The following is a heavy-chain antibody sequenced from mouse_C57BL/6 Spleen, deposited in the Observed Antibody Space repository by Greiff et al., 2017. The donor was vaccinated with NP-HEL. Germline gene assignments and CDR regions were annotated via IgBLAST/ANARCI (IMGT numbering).Heavy chain of an antibody. D-gene: IGHD3-2*02. CDR2: IDPETGGT. CDR3: TRRTAQAPFAY. V-gene: IGHV1-15*01. J-gene: IGHJ3*01. CDR1: GYTFTDYE. Sequence: QVQLQQSGAELVRPGASVTLSCKASGYTFTDYEMHWVKQTPVHGLEWIGAIDPETGGTAYNQKFKGKAILTADKSSSPAYMELRSLTSEDSAVYYCTRRTAQAPFAYWGQGTLVTVSA.